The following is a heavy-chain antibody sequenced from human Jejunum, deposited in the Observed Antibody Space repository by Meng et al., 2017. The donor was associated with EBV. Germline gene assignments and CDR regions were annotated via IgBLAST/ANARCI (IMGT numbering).Heavy chain of an antibody. CDR3: AMGPDYAKSGY. J-gene: IGHJ4*02. V-gene: IGHV4-39*01. Sequence: QRKLPESGPGLVKPSETLLLTFTVSGGSLSSSIYCWGWIRQPPGKGLEWIGSICFSDYTYHNPSLKSRVAISADTSKNQFSLSLTSVTAADTAVYYCAMGPDYAKSGYWGQGTLVTVSS. D-gene: IGHD4-17*01. CDR1: GGSLSSSIYC. CDR2: ICFSDYT.